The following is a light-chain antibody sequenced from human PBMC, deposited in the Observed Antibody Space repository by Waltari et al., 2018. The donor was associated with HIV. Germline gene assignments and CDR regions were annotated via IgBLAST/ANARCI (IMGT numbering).Light chain of an antibody. Sequence: SYVLTQPPSVSVAPGQTARITCGGNDIETKNGHGYQQKPGQAPVLVVYDDSDRPSGIPERFSGSNSGNTATLTITRVEAGDEADYYCQVWDPSSDHVVFGGGTKLTVL. CDR2: DDS. CDR3: QVWDPSSDHVV. CDR1: DIETKN. J-gene: IGLJ2*01. V-gene: IGLV3-21*02.